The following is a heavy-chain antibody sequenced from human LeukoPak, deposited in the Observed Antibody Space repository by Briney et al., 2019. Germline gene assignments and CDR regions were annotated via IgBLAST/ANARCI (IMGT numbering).Heavy chain of an antibody. V-gene: IGHV4-59*01. D-gene: IGHD2-15*01. Sequence: SETLFLTCSVSGGSISSYYWSWIRQPPGKGLEWIGYIYYGGSTNYNPSLKSRVTISVDTSKNQFSLKLSSVTAADTAVYYCARAYCSGGSCYSSRGMFDPWGQGTLVTVSS. CDR2: IYYGGST. J-gene: IGHJ5*02. CDR1: GGSISSYY. CDR3: ARAYCSGGSCYSSRGMFDP.